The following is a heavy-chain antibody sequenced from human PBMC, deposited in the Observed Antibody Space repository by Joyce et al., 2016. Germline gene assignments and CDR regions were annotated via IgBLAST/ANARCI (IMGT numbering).Heavy chain of an antibody. V-gene: IGHV3-23*01. D-gene: IGHD3-3*01. J-gene: IGHJ4*02. CDR3: ACRYDFWSAFYK. CDR2: VSAGGGNT. CDR1: GFLFGSYT. Sequence: EVQLLESGGGLVHPGKSLRLSCAASGFLFGSYTMSWVRLAPGKGLEWVSSVSAGGGNTYYADSVKGRFTISRDNPRNTLYLQMDSLTAEDTAVYYCACRYDFWSAFYKWGQGTPVTVSS.